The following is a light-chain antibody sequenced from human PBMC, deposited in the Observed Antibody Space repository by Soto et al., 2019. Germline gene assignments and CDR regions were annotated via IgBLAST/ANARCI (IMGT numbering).Light chain of an antibody. V-gene: IGKV1-39*01. CDR1: QNITTF. CDR2: GAS. J-gene: IGKJ3*01. CDR3: QQSFRPPRT. Sequence: DIHMTQSPSSLSASVGDRVTITCRASQNITTFLNWYQQRPGKAPNLLIYGASTLQSGVPSRFSGSGSGTDFTLTINILQPEDFVTYSCQQSFRPPRTFGPGTKVDI.